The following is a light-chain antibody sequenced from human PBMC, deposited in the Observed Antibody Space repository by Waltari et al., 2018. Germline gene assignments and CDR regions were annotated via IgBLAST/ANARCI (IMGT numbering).Light chain of an antibody. V-gene: IGKV1-39*01. CDR3: QQSYSPPPA. CDR2: AAS. Sequence: DIQMTQSPSSLSASVGDSITITCRASQSISSSLNWYQQKSGEAPKLLISAASGLQSAVPSRFSGSGSGTDFTLSISSLQPEDFATYYCQQSYSPPPAFGQGTKVEIK. J-gene: IGKJ1*01. CDR1: QSISSS.